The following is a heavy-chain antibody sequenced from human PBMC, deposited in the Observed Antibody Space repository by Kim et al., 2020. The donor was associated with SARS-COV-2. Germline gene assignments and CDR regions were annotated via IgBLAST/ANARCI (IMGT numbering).Heavy chain of an antibody. D-gene: IGHD5-18*01. CDR3: ARGGGNTAMFNGPVDY. CDR2: IYSDGNT. CDR1: GFSVSYNY. Sequence: GGSLRLSCAASGFSVSYNYMSWVRQAPEKGLEWVSSIYSDGNTNYADSVKGRFTISRDNSMNTLYLQMNSLRAEDTAVYYCARGGGNTAMFNGPVDYWGQGTLVTVSS. J-gene: IGHJ4*02. V-gene: IGHV3-53*01.